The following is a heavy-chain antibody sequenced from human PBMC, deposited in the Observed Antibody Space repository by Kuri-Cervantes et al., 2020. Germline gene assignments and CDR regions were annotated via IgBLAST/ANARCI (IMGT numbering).Heavy chain of an antibody. CDR2: IWYDGSNE. D-gene: IGHD3-16*01. J-gene: IGHJ4*02. V-gene: IGHV3-30*02. CDR3: IRVGDY. CDR1: GFTFSSYG. Sequence: GESLKISCAASGFTFSSYGMHWVRQAPGKGLEWVAVIWYDGSNEYYADSVKGRFTISRANYKNTLYLQMNSLSGEETAVYYCIRVGDYWGQGTLVTVSS.